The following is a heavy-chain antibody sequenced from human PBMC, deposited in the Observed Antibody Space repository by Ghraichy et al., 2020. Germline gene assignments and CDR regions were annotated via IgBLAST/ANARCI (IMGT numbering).Heavy chain of an antibody. CDR1: GGSITSYY. V-gene: IGHV4-59*01. J-gene: IGHJ6*02. Sequence: SETLSLTCSVSGGSITSYYWSWIRQSPGKGLEWIAYFYYSGYTDYNPSLKSRVTISVETSKSQFSLKLSSVTAADTAVYYCARVIGPGTGYYYGVDVWGQGTTVTVSS. CDR3: ARVIGPGTGYYYGVDV. CDR2: FYYSGYT. D-gene: IGHD6-13*01.